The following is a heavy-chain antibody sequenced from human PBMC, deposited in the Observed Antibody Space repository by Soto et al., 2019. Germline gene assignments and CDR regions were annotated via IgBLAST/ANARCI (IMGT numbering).Heavy chain of an antibody. V-gene: IGHV1-18*04. CDR3: ARSGWELRGVGDY. Sequence: SVEVFCKVSGHTFTSYGISWVRQAPGQGLEWMGWISAYNGNTNYALKLQGRVTMTTDTSKSTAYLELRTLRSDDTAVYYGARSGWELRGVGDYWGRGTRFTVAS. D-gene: IGHD1-26*01. CDR2: ISAYNGNT. J-gene: IGHJ4*02. CDR1: GHTFTSYG.